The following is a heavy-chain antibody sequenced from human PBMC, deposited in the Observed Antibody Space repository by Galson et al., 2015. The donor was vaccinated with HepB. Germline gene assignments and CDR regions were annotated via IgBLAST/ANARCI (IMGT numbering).Heavy chain of an antibody. CDR2: IWYDGSNK. V-gene: IGHV3-33*01. CDR3: ARDATTVTTALTGYFDL. D-gene: IGHD4-17*01. J-gene: IGHJ2*01. CDR1: GFTFSSYG. Sequence: SLRLSCAASGFTFSSYGLHWVRQAPGKGLEWVAVIWYDGSNKYYADSVKGRFTISRDNSKNTLYLQMNSLRAEDTAVYYCARDATTVTTALTGYFDLWGRGTLVTVSS.